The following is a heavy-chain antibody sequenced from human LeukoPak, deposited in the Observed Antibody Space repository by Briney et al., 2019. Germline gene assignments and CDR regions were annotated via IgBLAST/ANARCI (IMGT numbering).Heavy chain of an antibody. Sequence: ASVKVSCKASGYTFTSYDINWVRQATGQGLEWMGWMNPNSGNTGYAQKFQGRVTITRNTSISTAYMELSRLRSDDTAMYYCARGYCSGGSCYSVENWFDPWGQGTLVTVSS. CDR1: GYTFTSYD. V-gene: IGHV1-8*03. D-gene: IGHD2-15*01. CDR3: ARGYCSGGSCYSVENWFDP. J-gene: IGHJ5*02. CDR2: MNPNSGNT.